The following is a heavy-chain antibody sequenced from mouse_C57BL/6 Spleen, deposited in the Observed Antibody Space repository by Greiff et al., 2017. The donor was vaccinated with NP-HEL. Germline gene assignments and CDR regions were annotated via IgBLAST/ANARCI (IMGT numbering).Heavy chain of an antibody. J-gene: IGHJ2*01. CDR3: TRWDYYGSSYCDY. D-gene: IGHD1-1*01. CDR2: IYPGNSDT. CDR1: GYTFTSYW. V-gene: IGHV1-5*01. Sequence: DVKLQESGTVLARPGASVKMSCKTSGYTFTSYWMHWVKQRPGQGLEWIGAIYPGNSDTSYNQKFKGKAKLTAVTSASTAYMELSSLTNEDSAVYYCTRWDYYGSSYCDYWGQGTTLTVSS.